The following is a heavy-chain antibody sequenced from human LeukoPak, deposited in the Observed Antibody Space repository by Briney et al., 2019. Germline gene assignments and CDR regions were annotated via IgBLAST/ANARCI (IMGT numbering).Heavy chain of an antibody. J-gene: IGHJ1*01. CDR1: GFTFSSYA. Sequence: GGSLRLSCAASGFTFSSYAMSWVRQAPGKGLEWVSAISGSGGSTYYADSVKGRFTVSRDNSKNTLYLQMNSLRAEDTAVYYCAHSSGWPSYFQHWGQGTLVTVSS. CDR3: AHSSGWPSYFQH. CDR2: ISGSGGST. D-gene: IGHD5-18*01. V-gene: IGHV3-23*01.